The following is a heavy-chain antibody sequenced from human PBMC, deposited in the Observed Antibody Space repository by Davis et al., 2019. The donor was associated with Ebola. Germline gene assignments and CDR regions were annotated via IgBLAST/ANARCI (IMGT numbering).Heavy chain of an antibody. CDR1: DSSISSGHY. D-gene: IGHD5-18*01. J-gene: IGHJ4*02. CDR3: ARGRYSYGYFDY. CDR2: IYHSGST. Sequence: GSLRLSCTVPDSSISSGHYSGWLRQPPGKGLGWIGTIYHSGSTYYNPSLEGRVTISLDTSKNQFSLKLSSVTAADTAVYYCARGRYSYGYFDYWGQGTLVTVSP. V-gene: IGHV4-38-2*02.